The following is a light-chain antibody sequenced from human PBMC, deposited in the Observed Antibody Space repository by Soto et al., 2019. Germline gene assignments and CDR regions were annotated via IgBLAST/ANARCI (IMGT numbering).Light chain of an antibody. CDR2: DAS. J-gene: IGKJ4*01. V-gene: IGKV3-11*01. CDR1: QSVRSS. CDR3: QQRINWPLT. Sequence: EVVLTQSPVTLSLSPGERATLSCRASQSVRSSLAWYQQKSGQAPRLLIYDASNRATGIPARFSGSGSGTDFTLTISSLEPEDFAVYYCQQRINWPLTFGGGTKVEIK.